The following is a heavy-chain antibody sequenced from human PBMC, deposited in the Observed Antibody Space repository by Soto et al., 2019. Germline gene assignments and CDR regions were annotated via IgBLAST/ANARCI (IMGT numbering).Heavy chain of an antibody. CDR3: AGRPEVGAPI. J-gene: IGHJ4*02. V-gene: IGHV4-4*02. D-gene: IGHD1-26*01. CDR1: GGSLSNSNL. CDR2: IYHSGST. Sequence: SETLSLTCGVFGGSLSNSNLWTWVRQPPGKGLELTGEIYHSGSTNYNSSLMGRVTISLDKSNNQFSLKLSSVTAADTAVYYCAGRPEVGAPIWGQGTPVTVSS.